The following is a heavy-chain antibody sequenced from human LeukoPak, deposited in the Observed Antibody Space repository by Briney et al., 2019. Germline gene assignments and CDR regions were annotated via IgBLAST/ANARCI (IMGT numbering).Heavy chain of an antibody. J-gene: IGHJ4*02. Sequence: PSETLSLTCTVSGDSISSYYWSWIGHPPGKGLEWIGYIYYSGSTNYNPSLKSRVTISVDTSKNQFSLRLSSVTAADTAVYYCAMSIPAAGVFDYWGQGTLVTVSS. CDR2: IYYSGST. V-gene: IGHV4-59*01. CDR3: AMSIPAAGVFDY. D-gene: IGHD6-13*01. CDR1: GDSISSYY.